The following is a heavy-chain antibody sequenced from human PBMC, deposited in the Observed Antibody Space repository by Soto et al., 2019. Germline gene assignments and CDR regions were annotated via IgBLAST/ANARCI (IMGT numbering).Heavy chain of an antibody. CDR1: GGSISSYY. CDR3: ARRGDGFFDY. V-gene: IGHV4-59*08. Sequence: PSETLCLTCTVSGGSISSYYWRWIRQPPGKGLEWIGYIYYSGSTNYNPSLKSRVTISVDTSKNQFSLKLSSVTAADTAVYYCARRGDGFFDYWGQGTLVTVSS. D-gene: IGHD3-16*01. J-gene: IGHJ4*02. CDR2: IYYSGST.